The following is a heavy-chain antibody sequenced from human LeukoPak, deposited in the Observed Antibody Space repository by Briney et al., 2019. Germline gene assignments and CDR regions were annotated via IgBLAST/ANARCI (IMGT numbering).Heavy chain of an antibody. CDR1: GYTFTGYY. CDR2: INPNSGGT. CDR3: ARAEYGDPYYFDY. D-gene: IGHD4-17*01. Sequence: GASVKVSCKASGYTFTGYYMHWVRQAPGQGLEWMGWINPNSGGTNYAQKFQGRVTMTRDTSISTAYMELSRLRSDDTAVYYCARAEYGDPYYFDYWGQGTLVTVSS. J-gene: IGHJ4*02. V-gene: IGHV1-2*02.